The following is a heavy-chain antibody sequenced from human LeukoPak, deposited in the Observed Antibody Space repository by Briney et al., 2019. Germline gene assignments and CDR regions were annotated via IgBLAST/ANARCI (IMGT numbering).Heavy chain of an antibody. Sequence: PGGSLRLSCAASGFAFSSYGMHWVRQAPGKGLGWVAVISYDGSNKYYADSVKGRFTISRDNSKNTLYLQMNSLRAEDTAVYYCAKADGSGSHDYWGQGTLVTVSS. CDR1: GFAFSSYG. CDR3: AKADGSGSHDY. CDR2: ISYDGSNK. V-gene: IGHV3-30*18. D-gene: IGHD3-10*01. J-gene: IGHJ4*02.